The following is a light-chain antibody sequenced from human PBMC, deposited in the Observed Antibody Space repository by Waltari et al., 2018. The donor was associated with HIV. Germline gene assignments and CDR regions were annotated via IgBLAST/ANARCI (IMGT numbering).Light chain of an antibody. Sequence: DIQMTQSPSYLSASVGDRVTLTCRASQVITSNLNWYQQRPKNGPRLLVYAASSSESEVPSRFTGSGSVTDYPLTISSLQPEDFATYYCQHSFTLPLTFGPETKVDIK. J-gene: IGKJ3*01. CDR2: AAS. CDR1: QVITSN. V-gene: IGKV1-39*01. CDR3: QHSFTLPLT.